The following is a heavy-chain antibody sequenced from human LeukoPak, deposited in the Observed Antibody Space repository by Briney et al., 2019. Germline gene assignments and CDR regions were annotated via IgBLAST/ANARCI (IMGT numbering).Heavy chain of an antibody. CDR2: ISAYNGNT. J-gene: IGHJ3*02. Sequence: GASVKVSCTASGYTFTIYGINWVRQAPGQGLEWMGWISAYNGNTNYAQKLQGRVTMTRDTSTSTVYMELRSLRSDDTALYYCARGGDMRVVVAFDIWGQGTMVTVSS. CDR1: GYTFTIYG. D-gene: IGHD3-22*01. V-gene: IGHV1-18*01. CDR3: ARGGDMRVVVAFDI.